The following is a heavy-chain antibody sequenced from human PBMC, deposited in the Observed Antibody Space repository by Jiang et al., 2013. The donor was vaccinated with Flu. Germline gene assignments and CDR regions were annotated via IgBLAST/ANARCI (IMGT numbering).Heavy chain of an antibody. D-gene: IGHD2-15*01. Sequence: PGLVKPSQTLSLTCTVSGGSISSGGYYWSWIRQHPGKGLEWIGYIYYSGSTNYNPSLKSRVTISVDTSKNQFSLKLSSVTAADTAVYYCAREVDRSRAFDIWGQGTMVTVSS. CDR1: GGSISSGGYY. CDR2: IYYSGST. J-gene: IGHJ3*02. V-gene: IGHV4-61*08. CDR3: AREVDRSRAFDI.